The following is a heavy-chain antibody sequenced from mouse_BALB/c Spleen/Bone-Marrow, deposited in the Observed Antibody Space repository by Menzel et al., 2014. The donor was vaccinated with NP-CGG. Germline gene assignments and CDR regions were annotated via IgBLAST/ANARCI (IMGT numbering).Heavy chain of an antibody. CDR1: GDSITSGY. V-gene: IGHV3-8*02. CDR3: ATYDGYYFDY. CDR2: ISYSGST. J-gene: IGHJ2*01. D-gene: IGHD2-3*01. Sequence: EVKVVESGPSLVRPSQTLSLPCSVTGDSITSGYWNWIRKFPGNKLGYMGYISYSGSTYYSPSLKSRISITRDTSKNQYYLQLNSVTTEDTATYYCATYDGYYFDYWGQGTTLTVSS.